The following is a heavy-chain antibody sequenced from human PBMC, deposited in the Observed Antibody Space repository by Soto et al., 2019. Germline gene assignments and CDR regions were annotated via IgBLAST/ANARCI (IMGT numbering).Heavy chain of an antibody. Sequence: PSETLSLTCAVYGGSFSGYYWCWIRQPPGKGLEWIGEINHSGSTNYNPSLKSRVTISVDTSKNQFSLKLSSVTAADTAVYYCARHRLYCSGFIFFSGRGWYFDLSG. V-gene: IGHV4-34*01. CDR2: INHSGST. CDR1: GGSFSGYY. CDR3: ARHRLYCSGFIFFSGRGWYFDL. D-gene: IGHD2-15*01. J-gene: IGHJ5*02.